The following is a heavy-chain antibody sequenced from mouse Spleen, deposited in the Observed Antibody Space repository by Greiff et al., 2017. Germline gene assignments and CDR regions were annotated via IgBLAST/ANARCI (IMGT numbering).Heavy chain of an antibody. Sequence: EVKLVESGGGLVKPGGSLKLSCAASGFTFSSYAMSWVRQTPEKRLEWVATISSGGSYTYYPDSVKGRFTISRDNAKNTLYLQMSSLRSEDTAMYYCARQEDYYYGSSYRYFDVWGAGTTVTVSS. CDR1: GFTFSSYA. D-gene: IGHD1-1*01. CDR3: ARQEDYYYGSSYRYFDV. J-gene: IGHJ1*01. V-gene: IGHV5-9-3*01. CDR2: ISSGGSYT.